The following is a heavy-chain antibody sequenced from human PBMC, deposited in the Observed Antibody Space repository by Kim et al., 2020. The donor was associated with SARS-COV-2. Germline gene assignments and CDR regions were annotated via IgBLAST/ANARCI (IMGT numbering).Heavy chain of an antibody. D-gene: IGHD1-26*01. V-gene: IGHV4-34*01. CDR3: TRGGMGARLQN. J-gene: IGHJ4*02. CDR2: T. Sequence: TLYNPSLKSRVTISIDTSKNQFSLKLNFVTAADTAVYYCTRGGMGARLQNWGQGTLVTVSS.